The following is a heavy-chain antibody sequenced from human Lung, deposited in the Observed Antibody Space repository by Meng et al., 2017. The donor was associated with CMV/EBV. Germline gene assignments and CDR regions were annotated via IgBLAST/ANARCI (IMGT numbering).Heavy chain of an antibody. CDR1: GFTFSTYS. CDR2: INAGSSSI. V-gene: IGHV3-48*04. Sequence: GGSLRLSCAASGFTFSTYSVNWVRQAPGKGLEWVSYINAGSSSILYADSVKGRFTISRDNAKSALFLQMSRLRVEDTAIYYCTGKGFDYWGQAALGTFSS. CDR3: TGKGFDY. J-gene: IGHJ4*02. D-gene: IGHD1-1*01.